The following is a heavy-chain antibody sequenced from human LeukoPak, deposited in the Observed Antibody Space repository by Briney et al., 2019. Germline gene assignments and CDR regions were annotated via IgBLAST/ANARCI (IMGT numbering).Heavy chain of an antibody. CDR3: ARGQGATVPQVGRNWFDP. D-gene: IGHD1-26*01. Sequence: SETLSLTCTVSGGSISSSSYYWGWIRQPPGKGLEWIGSIYYSGSTYYNPSLKSRVTISVDTSKNQFSLKLSSVTAADTAVYYCARGQGATVPQVGRNWFDPWGQGTRVIVSP. CDR2: IYYSGST. CDR1: GGSISSSSYY. J-gene: IGHJ5*02. V-gene: IGHV4-39*07.